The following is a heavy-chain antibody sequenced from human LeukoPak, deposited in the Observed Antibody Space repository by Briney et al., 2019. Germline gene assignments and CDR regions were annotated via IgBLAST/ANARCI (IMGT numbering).Heavy chain of an antibody. J-gene: IGHJ4*02. CDR2: IWYDGDNK. CDR3: AKARATYLYDTSGYSALDY. CDR1: RFTFSSYV. D-gene: IGHD3-22*01. Sequence: PGRSLRLSGAASRFTFSSYVMHWVRQAPGKGLEWVALIWYDGDNKYYSDSVKGRFTISRDNSKNTLYLQMNSLRAEDTAVYYCAKARATYLYDTSGYSALDYWGQGTLVTVSS. V-gene: IGHV3-33*06.